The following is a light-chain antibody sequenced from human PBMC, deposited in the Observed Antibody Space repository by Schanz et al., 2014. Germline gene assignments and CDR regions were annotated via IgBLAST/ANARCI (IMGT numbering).Light chain of an antibody. Sequence: QSALTQPPSASGSPGQSVTISCTGTSSDVGGYNYVSWYQQHPGKAPKLMIYEVSKRPSGVPDRFSGSKSGNTASLAITGLQAEDEADYYCFSYAGRNTYVFGGGTKLTVL. CDR1: SSDVGGYNY. V-gene: IGLV2-8*01. J-gene: IGLJ3*02. CDR2: EVS. CDR3: FSYAGRNTYV.